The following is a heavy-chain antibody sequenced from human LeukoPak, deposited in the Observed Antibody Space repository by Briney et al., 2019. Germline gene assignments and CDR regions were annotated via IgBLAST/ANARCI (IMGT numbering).Heavy chain of an antibody. D-gene: IGHD6-19*01. Sequence: ASVKVSCRISGYTLSGLSMHWVRQVPGKGLEWMGSFDPEYNETISTQKFQGRLTMTEDTSTDTAYMELNSLRSEDTAVYFCATADLAVAGPFDFWGQGTLVTVSS. J-gene: IGHJ4*02. CDR3: ATADLAVAGPFDF. CDR2: FDPEYNET. CDR1: GYTLSGLS. V-gene: IGHV1-24*01.